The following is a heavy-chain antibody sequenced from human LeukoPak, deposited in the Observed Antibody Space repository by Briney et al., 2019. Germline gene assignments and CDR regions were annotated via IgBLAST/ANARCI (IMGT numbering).Heavy chain of an antibody. CDR2: ISSRGSTI. CDR1: GFTFSDYY. CDR3: ARDPSDIVLVGGDY. D-gene: IGHD2-15*01. J-gene: IGHJ4*02. Sequence: GGSLRLSCAASGFTFSDYYMSWIRQARGKGLEGVSYISSRGSTIYYADSVKGGLTISRDNAKNSLYLQMNSLRAEDRAVYNIARDPSDIVLVGGDYWGQGPLVTVSS. V-gene: IGHV3-11*01.